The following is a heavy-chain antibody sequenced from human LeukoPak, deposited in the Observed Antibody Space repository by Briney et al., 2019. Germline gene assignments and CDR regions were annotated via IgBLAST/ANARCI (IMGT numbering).Heavy chain of an antibody. CDR3: ARDPLDSGYAIFWFDP. V-gene: IGHV3-21*01. D-gene: IGHD5-12*01. CDR1: GFTFSSYS. J-gene: IGHJ5*02. CDR2: ISSSSSYI. Sequence: GGSLRLSCAASGFTFSSYSMNWVRQAPGKGLEWVSSISSSSSYIYYADSVKGRFTISRDNAKNSLYLQMNSLRAEDTAVYYCARDPLDSGYAIFWFDPWGQGTLVTVSS.